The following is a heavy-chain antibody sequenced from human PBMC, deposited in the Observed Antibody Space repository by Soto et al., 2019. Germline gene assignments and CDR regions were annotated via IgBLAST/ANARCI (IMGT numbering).Heavy chain of an antibody. CDR2: VWYDESYK. CDR3: ARNGDAYYDSSGYYPD. V-gene: IGHV3-33*01. D-gene: IGHD3-22*01. CDR1: GFTFSTYG. Sequence: QVQLVESGGGVVQPGRSLRLSCAASGFTFSTYGMHWVRQAPGKGLEWVAVVWYDESYKYYADSVKGRFTIYRDNPKNALYQQMNSLRAEDTAVDYCARNGDAYYDSSGYYPDWGQGTLVTVSS. J-gene: IGHJ4*02.